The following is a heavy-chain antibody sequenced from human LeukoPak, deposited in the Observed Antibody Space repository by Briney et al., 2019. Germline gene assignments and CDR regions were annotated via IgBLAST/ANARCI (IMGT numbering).Heavy chain of an antibody. J-gene: IGHJ3*02. CDR1: GFTVSSNY. CDR2: IYSGGST. V-gene: IGHV3-66*01. Sequence: YPGGSLRLSCAASGFTVSSNYMSWVRQAPGKGLEWISVIYSGGSTYYADSVKGRLTISRDNSKNTLYLQMNSLRAEDTAVYYCARERMTTVVINAFDIWGQGTMVTVSS. D-gene: IGHD4-23*01. CDR3: ARERMTTVVINAFDI.